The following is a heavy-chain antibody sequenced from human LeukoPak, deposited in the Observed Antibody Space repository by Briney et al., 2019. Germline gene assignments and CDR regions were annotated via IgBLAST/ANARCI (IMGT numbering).Heavy chain of an antibody. CDR1: GASISSVKTY. CDR3: ARGNVRGVIRFDY. J-gene: IGHJ4*02. V-gene: IGHV4-30-4*01. CDR2: IHYSGTT. D-gene: IGHD3-10*02. Sequence: SETLSLTCEVSGASISSVKTYWSWIRQPPGKGLEWIGHIHYSGTTYYSPSLKSRVALSVDTSKDHFSLKLNSVTAADTAVYYCARGNVRGVIRFDYWGQGTLVTVSS.